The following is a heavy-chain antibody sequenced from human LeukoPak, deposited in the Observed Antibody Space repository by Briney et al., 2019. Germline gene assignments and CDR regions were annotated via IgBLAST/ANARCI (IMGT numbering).Heavy chain of an antibody. CDR2: ISSSSSYI. J-gene: IGHJ4*02. D-gene: IGHD6-6*01. Sequence: GGSLRLSCAASGFTFSSYSMNWVRQAPGKGLELVSSISSSSSYIYYADSVKGRFTISRDNAKNSLYLQMNSLRAEDTAVYYCARDREQLARFDYWGQGTLLTVSS. CDR1: GFTFSSYS. V-gene: IGHV3-21*01. CDR3: ARDREQLARFDY.